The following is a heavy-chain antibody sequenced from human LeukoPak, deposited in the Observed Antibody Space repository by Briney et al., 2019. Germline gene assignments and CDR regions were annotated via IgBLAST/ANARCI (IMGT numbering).Heavy chain of an antibody. CDR3: AADSPYDY. CDR1: GFTFSNYW. J-gene: IGHJ4*02. Sequence: GGSLRLSCVASGFTFSNYWMSWVRQAPRKGLEWVANIKQDGSEQYYVDSVKGRFTVSRDNAKNSLHLQMNSLRAEDTAVYYCAADSPYDYWGQGTLVTVSS. CDR2: IKQDGSEQ. D-gene: IGHD2-15*01. V-gene: IGHV3-7*01.